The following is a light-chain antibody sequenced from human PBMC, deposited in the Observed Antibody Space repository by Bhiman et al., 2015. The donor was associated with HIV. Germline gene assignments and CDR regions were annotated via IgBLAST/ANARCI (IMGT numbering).Light chain of an antibody. CDR1: SSNIGSNT. J-gene: IGLJ2*01. CDR2: RNN. CDR3: SSYTISSSLV. Sequence: QSVLTQPPSASGTPGQRVTISCSGSSSNIGSNTVNWYQQLPGTAPKLLIYRNNQRPSGVPDRFSGSKSGTSASLAISGLQAEDEADYYCSSYTISSSLVFGGGTKLTVL. V-gene: IGLV1-44*01.